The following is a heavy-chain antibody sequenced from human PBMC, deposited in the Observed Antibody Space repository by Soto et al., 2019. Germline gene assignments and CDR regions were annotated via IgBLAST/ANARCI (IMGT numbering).Heavy chain of an antibody. Sequence: SVKGSCTASGGTFSSYAISWLRQAPGQGLEWMGGIIPIFGTANYAQKFQGRVTITADESTSTTYMELSSLRSEVTDVYYCARDLSGAIAAPYYFDYWGQGTLVTVSS. CDR1: GGTFSSYA. CDR2: IIPIFGTA. J-gene: IGHJ4*02. D-gene: IGHD6-6*01. CDR3: ARDLSGAIAAPYYFDY. V-gene: IGHV1-69*13.